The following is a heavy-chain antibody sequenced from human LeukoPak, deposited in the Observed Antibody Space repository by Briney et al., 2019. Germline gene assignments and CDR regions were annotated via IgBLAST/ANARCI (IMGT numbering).Heavy chain of an antibody. Sequence: ASVKVSCKASGYSFTSYGISWVRQAPGQGLEWMGWISGYNGNTNYAQKLQGRVTMTTDTSTTTAYMELRSLRSDDTAVYYCARDDIAASLQGYWGQGTPVTVSS. V-gene: IGHV1-18*01. CDR1: GYSFTSYG. D-gene: IGHD6-6*01. J-gene: IGHJ4*02. CDR3: ARDDIAASLQGY. CDR2: ISGYNGNT.